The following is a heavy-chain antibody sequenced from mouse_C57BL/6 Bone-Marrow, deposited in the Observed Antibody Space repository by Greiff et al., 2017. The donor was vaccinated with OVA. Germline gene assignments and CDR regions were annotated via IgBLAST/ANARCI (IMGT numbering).Heavy chain of an antibody. D-gene: IGHD2-4*01. CDR3: ARSDDYGFFAY. CDR1: GYTFTDYN. V-gene: IGHV1-18*01. Sequence: EVQVVESGPELVKPGASVKIPCKASGYTFTDYNMDWVKQSHGKSLEWIGDINPNNGGTIYNQKFKGKATLTVDKSSSTAYMELRSLTSEDTAVYYCARSDDYGFFAYWGQGTLVTVSA. CDR2: INPNNGGT. J-gene: IGHJ3*01.